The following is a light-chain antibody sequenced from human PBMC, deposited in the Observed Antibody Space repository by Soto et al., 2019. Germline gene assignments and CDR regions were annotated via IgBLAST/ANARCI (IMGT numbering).Light chain of an antibody. J-gene: IGKJ1*01. CDR2: TAS. CDR3: RQSYHTPRP. V-gene: IGKV1-39*01. CDR1: QSIMTH. Sequence: DIQMTQSPSSLSASVGDRVTITCRASQSIMTHLTWYQHKSGKAPKLLIYTASNLHSGVPLRFSGTGSGTDFTLTISRLQGGDFATVYCRQSYHTPRPLGEGIKVE.